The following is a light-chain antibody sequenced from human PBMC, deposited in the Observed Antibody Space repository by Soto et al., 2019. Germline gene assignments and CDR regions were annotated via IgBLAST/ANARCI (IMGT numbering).Light chain of an antibody. J-gene: IGKJ1*01. V-gene: IGKV1-39*01. CDR3: LQLNTYPWT. Sequence: DIQMTQSPSSLSAPVGDRITITCRASQTISNFLNWYHQRPGKAPKLLIFGASSLQSGVPSKFTGSGSGTDFTLTISDLQPEDFATYYCLQLNTYPWTFGQGTKVEIK. CDR1: QTISNF. CDR2: GAS.